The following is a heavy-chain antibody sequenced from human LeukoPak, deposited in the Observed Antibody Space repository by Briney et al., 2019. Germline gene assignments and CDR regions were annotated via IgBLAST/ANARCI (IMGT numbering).Heavy chain of an antibody. V-gene: IGHV3-48*03. Sequence: PGGSLRLSCAAPGFTFSSYEMNWVRQAPGKGLEWVSYISSSGSTIYYADSVKGRFTISRDNAKNSLYLQMNSLRAKDTAVYYCARGFLGPFDYWGQGTLVTVSS. CDR2: ISSSGSTI. J-gene: IGHJ4*02. CDR3: ARGFLGPFDY. CDR1: GFTFSSYE. D-gene: IGHD2-21*01.